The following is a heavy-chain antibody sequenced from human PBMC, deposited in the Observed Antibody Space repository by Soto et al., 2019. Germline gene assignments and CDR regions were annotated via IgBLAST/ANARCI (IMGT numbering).Heavy chain of an antibody. CDR2: ISGSGGST. J-gene: IGHJ4*02. D-gene: IGHD5-18*01. Sequence: GGSLRLSCAASGFTFSSYAMSWVRQAPGKGLEWVSAISGSGGSTYYEDSVKGRFTISRDNSKNTLYLQMNSLRDEDTAVYYCANMGGVQLWTYYFDYWGQGTLVTVSS. V-gene: IGHV3-23*01. CDR3: ANMGGVQLWTYYFDY. CDR1: GFTFSSYA.